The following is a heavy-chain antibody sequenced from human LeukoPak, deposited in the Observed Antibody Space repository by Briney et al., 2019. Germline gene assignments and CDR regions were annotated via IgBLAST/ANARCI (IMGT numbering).Heavy chain of an antibody. V-gene: IGHV4-59*08. CDR3: ARLSSSSSPRRALDY. Sequence: SETLSLTCTVSGGSISSYYWSWIRQPPGKGLEWIGYIYYSGSNNYTPSLKSRVTISVDTSKSQFSLKLSSVTAADTAVYYCARLSSSSSPRRALDYGGRETLVTVSS. J-gene: IGHJ4*02. D-gene: IGHD6-6*01. CDR1: GGSISSYY. CDR2: IYYSGSN.